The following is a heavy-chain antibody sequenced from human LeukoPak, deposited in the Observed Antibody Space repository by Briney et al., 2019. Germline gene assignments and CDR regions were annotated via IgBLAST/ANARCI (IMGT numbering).Heavy chain of an antibody. D-gene: IGHD2-2*01. CDR1: GFTFSSYS. Sequence: GGSLRLSCAASGFTFSSYSMNWVRQAPGKGLEWVSSISSSSSYIYYAGSVKGRFTISRDNAKNSLYLQMNSLRAEDTAVYYCARGASIVVVPAARRGYYFDYWGQGTLVTVSS. J-gene: IGHJ4*02. CDR3: ARGASIVVVPAARRGYYFDY. V-gene: IGHV3-21*01. CDR2: ISSSSSYI.